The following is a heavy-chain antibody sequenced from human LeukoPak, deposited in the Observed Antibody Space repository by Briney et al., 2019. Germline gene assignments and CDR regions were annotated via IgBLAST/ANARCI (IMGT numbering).Heavy chain of an antibody. Sequence: PGGSLRLSCAASGFTFSSYAMSWVRQAPGKGLEWVSAISAEGGNTYYAGSVKGRFTISRDNSRKMLYLQMNSLRAEDTAVYYCAKDIPKMIEDDYWGQGTLVTVSS. D-gene: IGHD2-2*02. CDR1: GFTFSSYA. CDR2: ISAEGGNT. V-gene: IGHV3-23*01. CDR3: AKDIPKMIEDDY. J-gene: IGHJ4*02.